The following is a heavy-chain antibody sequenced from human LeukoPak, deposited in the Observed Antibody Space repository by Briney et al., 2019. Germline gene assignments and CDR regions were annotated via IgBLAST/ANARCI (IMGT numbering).Heavy chain of an antibody. J-gene: IGHJ4*02. CDR1: GGSISSGGYS. CDR2: IYHSGST. V-gene: IGHV4-30-2*01. D-gene: IGHD1-1*01. CDR3: ARTGTGTTGIDY. Sequence: PSQTLSLTCAVSGGSISSGGYSWSWIRQPPGKGLEWIGYIYHSGSTYYNPSLKSRVTISVDRSKNQFSPKLSSVTAADTAVYYCARTGTGTTGIDYWGQGTLVTVSS.